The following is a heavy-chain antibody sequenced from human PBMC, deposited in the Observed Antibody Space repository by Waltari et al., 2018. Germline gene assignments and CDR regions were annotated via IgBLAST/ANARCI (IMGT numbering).Heavy chain of an antibody. V-gene: IGHV4-34*01. CDR1: GGSFSGYY. D-gene: IGHD1-26*01. CDR3: ARPKKYSGSYDY. CDR2: INHSGST. J-gene: IGHJ4*02. Sequence: QVQLQQWGAGLLKPSETLSLTCAVYGGSFSGYYWSWIRQPPGKGLECIGEINHSGSTNYNPSTKSRVTIAGDTSKNQFSLKLSSVTAADTAVYYCARPKKYSGSYDYWGQGTLVTVSS.